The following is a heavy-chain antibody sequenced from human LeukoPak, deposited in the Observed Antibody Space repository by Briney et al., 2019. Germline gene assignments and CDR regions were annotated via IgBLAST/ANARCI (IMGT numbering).Heavy chain of an antibody. CDR1: GFTFSSYS. V-gene: IGHV3-21*01. CDR3: AREVVYSNYAFDY. D-gene: IGHD4-11*01. Sequence: GGSLRLSCAASGFTFSSYSMNWVRQAPGKGLEWVSSTSSSSSYIYYADSVKGRFTISRDNAKNSLYLQMNSLRAEDTAVYYCAREVVYSNYAFDYWGQGTLVTVSS. CDR2: TSSSSSYI. J-gene: IGHJ4*02.